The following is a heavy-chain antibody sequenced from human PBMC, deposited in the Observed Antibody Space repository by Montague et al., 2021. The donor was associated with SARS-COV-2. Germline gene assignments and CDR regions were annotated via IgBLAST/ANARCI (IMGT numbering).Heavy chain of an antibody. Sequence: SETLSLTCTVSGXSIRNYYWSWIRQPAGKGLEWIGRIYSSGSINNNSSLKTRITLSVETSTNQLSLWLNSVTAADTAVYYCARTPGEYDGMDVWGQGNTVTVSS. CDR3: ARTPGEYDGMDV. D-gene: IGHD3-16*01. CDR1: GXSIRNYY. J-gene: IGHJ6*02. CDR2: IYSSGSI. V-gene: IGHV4-4*07.